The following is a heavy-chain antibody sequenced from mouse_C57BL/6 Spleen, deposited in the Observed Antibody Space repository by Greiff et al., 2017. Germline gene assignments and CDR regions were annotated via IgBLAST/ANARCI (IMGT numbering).Heavy chain of an antibody. V-gene: IGHV1-9*01. CDR3: ASLSLGFDV. D-gene: IGHD6-5*01. J-gene: IGHJ1*03. CDR1: GYTFTGYW. CDR2: ILPGSGST. Sequence: VQRVESGAELMKPGASVKLSCKATGYTFTGYWIEWVKQRPGHGLEWIGEILPGSGSTYYNEKFKGQVTFTADTSSNTVYMKLSRLTTEDSAIYYCASLSLGFDVWGTGTTVTVSS.